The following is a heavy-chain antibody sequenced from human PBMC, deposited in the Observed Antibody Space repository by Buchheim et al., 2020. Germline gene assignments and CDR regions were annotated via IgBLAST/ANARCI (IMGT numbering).Heavy chain of an antibody. V-gene: IGHV3-23*01. CDR3: AKSRSEVVTAAENY. D-gene: IGHD2-2*01. CDR1: GFIFSSYA. CDR2: ITGNGSSA. Sequence: EVQLLESGGGLVQPGGRLRLSCAASGFIFSSYAMTWVRQAPGKGLEWVSSITGNGSSAYYADSVEGRFTMSRDNSRNTLYFQMNSLRGEDTAVYYCAKSRSEVVTAAENYWGQGTL. J-gene: IGHJ4*02.